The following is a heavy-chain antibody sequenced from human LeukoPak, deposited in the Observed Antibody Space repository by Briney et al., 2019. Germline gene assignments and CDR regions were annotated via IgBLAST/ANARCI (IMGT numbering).Heavy chain of an antibody. CDR1: GYTFTGYY. CDR3: TRGGSDYDYVWGSYRPKGYYYMDV. CDR2: INPNSGGT. V-gene: IGHV1-2*02. J-gene: IGHJ6*03. D-gene: IGHD3-16*02. Sequence: ASVNVSCKASGYTFTGYYMHWVRQAPGQGLEWMGWINPNSGGTNYAQKFQGRVTMTRDTSISTAYMELSRLRSDDTAVYYCTRGGSDYDYVWGSYRPKGYYYMDVWGKGTTVTVSS.